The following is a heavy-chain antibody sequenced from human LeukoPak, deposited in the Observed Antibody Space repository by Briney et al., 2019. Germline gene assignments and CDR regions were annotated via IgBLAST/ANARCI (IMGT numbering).Heavy chain of an antibody. D-gene: IGHD2-15*01. Sequence: VASVKVSCTASGYTFTDYYMHWVRQAPGQGLEWMGWINPNSGDTNHAQNFQGRVTLTRDTSISTAYMELSSLRSDDSAVYYCAGEYCSGGSCRQGFDYWGQGTLVTVSS. CDR3: AGEYCSGGSCRQGFDY. J-gene: IGHJ4*02. CDR2: INPNSGDT. V-gene: IGHV1-2*02. CDR1: GYTFTDYY.